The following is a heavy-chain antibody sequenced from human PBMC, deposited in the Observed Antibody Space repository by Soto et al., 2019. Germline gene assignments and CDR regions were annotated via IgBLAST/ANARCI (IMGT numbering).Heavy chain of an antibody. CDR3: AKDPFRGYSYSYHGMDV. Sequence: TGGSLRLSCAASGFTFSSYAMSWVRQAPGKGLKWVSAISGSGGSTYYADSVKGRFTISRDNSKNTLYLQMNSLRAEDTAVYYCAKDPFRGYSYSYHGMDVWGQGTTVTVSS. D-gene: IGHD5-18*01. CDR1: GFTFSSYA. CDR2: ISGSGGST. V-gene: IGHV3-23*01. J-gene: IGHJ6*02.